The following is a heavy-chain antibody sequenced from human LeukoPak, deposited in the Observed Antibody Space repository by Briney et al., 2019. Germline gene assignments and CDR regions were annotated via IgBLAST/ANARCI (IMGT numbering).Heavy chain of an antibody. V-gene: IGHV3-7*01. J-gene: IGHJ3*01. CDR1: GFTFSTYW. D-gene: IGHD3-16*01. Sequence: PGGSLRLSCAASGFTFSTYWMTWVRQAPGKRLEWVANMKGDGSEIHYVDSVKGRFTISRDNAKNSLYLQMNSLRAEDTAVNYCARPAYTAAYDLWGQGTMVTVSS. CDR2: MKGDGSEI. CDR3: ARPAYTAAYDL.